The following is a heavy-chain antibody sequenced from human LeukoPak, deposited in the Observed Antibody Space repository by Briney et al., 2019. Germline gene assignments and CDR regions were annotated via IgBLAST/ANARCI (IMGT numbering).Heavy chain of an antibody. Sequence: GGSLRLSCAASGFTFRNYAMSWVRQAPGKGLEWVAFIRYDGSDKYYADSVKGRFTLSRDNSKNTLYLQMNSLRTEDTAVYYCAKVPYYDSSGYYDYWGQGTLVTVSS. V-gene: IGHV3-30*02. CDR3: AKVPYYDSSGYYDY. J-gene: IGHJ4*02. D-gene: IGHD3-22*01. CDR2: IRYDGSDK. CDR1: GFTFRNYA.